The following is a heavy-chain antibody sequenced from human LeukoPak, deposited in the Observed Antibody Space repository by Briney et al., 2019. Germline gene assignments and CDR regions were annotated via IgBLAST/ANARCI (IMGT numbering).Heavy chain of an antibody. J-gene: IGHJ4*02. D-gene: IGHD6-13*01. CDR2: IYYSGST. CDR1: GGSISSYY. CDR3: ARDRWSSSWSL. Sequence: SQTLSLTCTVSGGSISSYYWSWIRQPPGKGLEWIGYIYYSGSTNYNPSLKSRVTISVDTSKNQFSLKLSSVTAADTAVYYCARDRWSSSWSLWGQGTLVTVSS. V-gene: IGHV4-59*01.